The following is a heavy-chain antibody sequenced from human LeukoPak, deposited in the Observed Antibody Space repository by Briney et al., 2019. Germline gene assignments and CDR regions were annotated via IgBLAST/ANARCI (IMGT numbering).Heavy chain of an antibody. CDR3: AAGLHSSGWYGHNWFDP. CDR2: IYYSGST. J-gene: IGHJ5*02. D-gene: IGHD6-19*01. V-gene: IGHV4-39*01. CDR1: GGSISSSSYY. Sequence: SETLSLTCTVSGGSISSSSYYWGWIRQPPGKGLEWIGSIYYSGSTYYNPSLKSPVTISVDTSKNQFSLKLSSVTAADTAVYYCAAGLHSSGWYGHNWFDPWGQGTLVTVSS.